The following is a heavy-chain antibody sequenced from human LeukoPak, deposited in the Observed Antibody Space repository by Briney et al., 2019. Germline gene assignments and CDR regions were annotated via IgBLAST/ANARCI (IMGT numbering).Heavy chain of an antibody. Sequence: PSETLSLTCTVSGGSVSSYFWSWIRQPPGKGLEWIGYIYYSGSTNYNPSFKSRVTISLDTSNYQFSLRLGSVTAADTALYYCARVGGPSHYGGETYYMDVWGKGTTVTISS. CDR1: GGSVSSYF. J-gene: IGHJ6*03. CDR2: IYYSGST. V-gene: IGHV4-59*02. D-gene: IGHD4-23*01. CDR3: ARVGGPSHYGGETYYMDV.